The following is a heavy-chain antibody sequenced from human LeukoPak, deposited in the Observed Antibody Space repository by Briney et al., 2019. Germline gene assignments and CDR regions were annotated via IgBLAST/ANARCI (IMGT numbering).Heavy chain of an antibody. CDR3: TYGGALTGTTEGGDY. J-gene: IGHJ4*02. CDR2: IRSKANSYAT. CDR1: GFTFSGSA. D-gene: IGHD1-20*01. Sequence: GGSLRLSCAASGFTFSGSAMHWVRQASGKGLEWVGRIRSKANSYATAYAASVKGRFTISRDDSKNTAYLQMNSLKTEDTAVYYCTYGGALTGTTEGGDYWGQGTLVTVSS. V-gene: IGHV3-73*01.